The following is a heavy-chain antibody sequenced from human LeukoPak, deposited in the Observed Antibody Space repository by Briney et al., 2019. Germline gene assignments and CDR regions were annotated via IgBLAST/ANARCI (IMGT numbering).Heavy chain of an antibody. CDR3: ATYLGSGYDLNWFDP. J-gene: IGHJ5*02. D-gene: IGHD5-12*01. V-gene: IGHV1-18*01. CDR2: ISAYNGNT. Sequence: ASVKVSCKASGYTFTSYGISWVRQAPGQGLEWMGWISAYNGNTNYAQKLQGRVTMTTDTSTSTAYMELRSLRSEDTALYYCATYLGSGYDLNWFDPWGQGTLVIVSS. CDR1: GYTFTSYG.